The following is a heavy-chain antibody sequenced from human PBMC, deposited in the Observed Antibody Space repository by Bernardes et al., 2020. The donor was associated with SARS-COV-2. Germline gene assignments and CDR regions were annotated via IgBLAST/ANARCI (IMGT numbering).Heavy chain of an antibody. D-gene: IGHD4-17*01. CDR2: INTNTGNP. V-gene: IGHV7-4-1*02. CDR3: ARAPNTVTSTYYYGMDV. J-gene: IGHJ6*02. CDR1: GYTFPSYA. Sequence: ASVKVSCKASGYTFPSYAMNWVRQAPGQGLEWMGWINTNTGNPTYAQGFTGRFVFSLDTSVSTAYLQISSLKAEDTAVYYCARAPNTVTSTYYYGMDVWGQGTTVTVSS.